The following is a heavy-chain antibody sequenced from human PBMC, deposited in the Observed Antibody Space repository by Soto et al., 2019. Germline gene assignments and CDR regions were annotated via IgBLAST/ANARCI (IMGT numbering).Heavy chain of an antibody. CDR1: GGTFGSYA. CDR2: IIPIFGTA. V-gene: IGHV1-69*13. CDR3: ATNPGYSSGLSDD. J-gene: IGHJ4*02. Sequence: ASVKVSCKASGGTFGSYAISWVRQAPGQGLEWMGGIIPIFGTANYAQKFQGRVTITADESTSTAYMELSSLRSEDTAVYYGATNPGYSSGLSDDWGQGTLVTVSS. D-gene: IGHD6-19*01.